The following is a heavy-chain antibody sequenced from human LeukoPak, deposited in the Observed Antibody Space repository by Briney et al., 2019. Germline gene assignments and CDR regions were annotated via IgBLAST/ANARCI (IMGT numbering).Heavy chain of an antibody. CDR1: GFIFSDYG. J-gene: IGHJ4*02. D-gene: IGHD1-20*01. CDR3: AKLLYNWIDETSY. V-gene: IGHV3-30*02. Sequence: PGGSLRLSCAASGFIFSDYGMYWVRQAPGKGLEWVAFIRYDGSDEDYADSVKGRFTISRDNCKNTLYLHMNSLRAEDTAVYYCAKLLYNWIDETSYWGQGTLLIVSS. CDR2: IRYDGSDE.